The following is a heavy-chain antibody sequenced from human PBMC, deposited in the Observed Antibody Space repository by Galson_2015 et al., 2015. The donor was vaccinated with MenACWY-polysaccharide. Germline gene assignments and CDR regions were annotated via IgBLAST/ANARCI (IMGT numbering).Heavy chain of an antibody. CDR2: IFHSGST. CDR3: ARVFLSQSYPFDY. Sequence: SETLSLTCAVSGGSISSSNWWSWVRQPPGKGLEWIWEIFHSGSTNYNPSLKSRVTISVDKSKNQFSLKLSSVTAADAAVYYCARVFLSQSYPFDYWGQGTLVTVSS. CDR1: GGSISSSNW. D-gene: IGHD1-26*01. J-gene: IGHJ4*02. V-gene: IGHV4-4*02.